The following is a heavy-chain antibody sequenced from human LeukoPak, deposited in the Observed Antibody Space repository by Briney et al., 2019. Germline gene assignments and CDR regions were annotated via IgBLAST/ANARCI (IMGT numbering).Heavy chain of an antibody. D-gene: IGHD2-2*02. J-gene: IGHJ3*02. CDR2: ISSSSYI. V-gene: IGHV3-21*01. Sequence: GGSLRLSCAASGFTFSSYSMNWVRQAPGKGLEWVSSISSSSYIYYADSVKGRFTISRDNAKNSLYLQMNSLRAEDTAVYYCARARTLYDAFDIWGQGTMVTVSS. CDR1: GFTFSSYS. CDR3: ARARTLYDAFDI.